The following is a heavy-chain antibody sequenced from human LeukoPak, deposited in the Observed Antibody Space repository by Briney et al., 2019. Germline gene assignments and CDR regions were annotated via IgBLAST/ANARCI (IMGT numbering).Heavy chain of an antibody. Sequence: SQTLSLTCTVSGGSISSGSYYWSWIRQPAGKGLEWIGRIHSSGSTNYNPSLKSRVTISVDASENQFSLKLTSVTAADTAVYYCVRDSVNYSRWFDLWGQGTLVTVSS. J-gene: IGHJ5*02. CDR1: GGSISSGSYY. V-gene: IGHV4-61*02. CDR3: VRDSVNYSRWFDL. CDR2: IHSSGST. D-gene: IGHD1-26*01.